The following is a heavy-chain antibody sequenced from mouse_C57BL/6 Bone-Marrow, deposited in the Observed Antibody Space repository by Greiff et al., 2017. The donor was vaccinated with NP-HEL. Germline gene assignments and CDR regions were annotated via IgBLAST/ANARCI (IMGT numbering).Heavy chain of an antibody. CDR1: GYSITSGYY. Sequence: VQLKESGPGLVKPSQSLSLTCSVTGYSITSGYYWNWIRQFPGNNLEWMGYISYDGSNNYNPSLKNRISITRDTSKNQFFLKLNSVTTEDTATYYCARDDYDEFDYWGQGTTLTVSS. J-gene: IGHJ2*01. D-gene: IGHD2-4*01. CDR2: ISYDGSN. V-gene: IGHV3-6*01. CDR3: ARDDYDEFDY.